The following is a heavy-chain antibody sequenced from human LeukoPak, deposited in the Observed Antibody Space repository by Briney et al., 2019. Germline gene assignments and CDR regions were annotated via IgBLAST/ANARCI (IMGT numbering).Heavy chain of an antibody. J-gene: IGHJ6*03. D-gene: IGHD5-12*01. CDR3: ARDGIASGYDSFYYYYMDV. CDR1: GGTFSSYA. Sequence: ASVKVSCKASGGTFSSYAISWVRQAPGQGLEWMGGIIPIFGTANYAQKFQGRVTITADESTSTAYMELSSLRSEDTAVYYCARDGIASGYDSFYYYYMDVWGKGTTVTVSS. CDR2: IIPIFGTA. V-gene: IGHV1-69*13.